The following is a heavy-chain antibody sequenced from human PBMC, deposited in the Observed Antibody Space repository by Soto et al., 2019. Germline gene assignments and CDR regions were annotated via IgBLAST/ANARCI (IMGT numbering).Heavy chain of an antibody. J-gene: IGHJ6*02. CDR1: GYCFITYR. CDR3: ARDRPTSSIRARDYYYAMDV. CDR2: ISTYNGNT. Sequence: QVQLVQSGAEVKKPGASVKVSCKASGYCFITYRICWVRQAPGQGLEWMEWISTYNGNTNYAQKLQGRITMTTDTSTTTGYMELRSLRSHDTAVYYCARDRPTSSIRARDYYYAMDVWGQGTTVTVSS. D-gene: IGHD6-6*01. V-gene: IGHV1-18*01.